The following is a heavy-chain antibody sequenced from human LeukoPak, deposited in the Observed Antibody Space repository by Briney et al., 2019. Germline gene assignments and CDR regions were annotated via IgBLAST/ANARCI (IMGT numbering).Heavy chain of an antibody. J-gene: IGHJ4*02. CDR1: GFTFSGFW. CDR2: ISGSGDST. Sequence: GGSLRLSCAVSGFTFSGFWMSWSRQAPGKGLEWVSAISGSGDSTYYGDSVKGRFTISRDNSKNTLYLQMNSLRAEDTAVYYCAKTRPLDSSSWSHGDYWGQGTLVTVSS. CDR3: AKTRPLDSSSWSHGDY. V-gene: IGHV3-23*01. D-gene: IGHD6-13*01.